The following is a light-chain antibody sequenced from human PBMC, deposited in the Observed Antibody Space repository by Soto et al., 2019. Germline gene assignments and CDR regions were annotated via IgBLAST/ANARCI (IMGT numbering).Light chain of an antibody. Sequence: DIQMTQSPSTLSASVGDRVTITCRASQSISSWLAWYQQKPGKAPKLLIYKASSVESGVPSRFSGSGSGTEFTITISSLQPDDFATYNCQHDNRYQWTFGQGTKVEI. CDR1: QSISSW. J-gene: IGKJ1*01. CDR2: KAS. V-gene: IGKV1-5*03. CDR3: QHDNRYQWT.